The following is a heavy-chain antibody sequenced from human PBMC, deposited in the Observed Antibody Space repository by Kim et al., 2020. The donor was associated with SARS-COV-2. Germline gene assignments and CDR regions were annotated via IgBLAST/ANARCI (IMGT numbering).Heavy chain of an antibody. J-gene: IGHJ4*02. CDR2: ISAYNGNT. CDR3: ARGVYYGSGSYYNEDY. CDR1: GYTFTSYG. Sequence: ASVKVSCKASGYTFTSYGISWVRQAPGQGLEWMGWISAYNGNTNYAQKLQGRVTMTTDTSTSTAYMELRSLRSDDTAVYYCARGVYYGSGSYYNEDYWGQGTLVTVSS. D-gene: IGHD3-10*01. V-gene: IGHV1-18*01.